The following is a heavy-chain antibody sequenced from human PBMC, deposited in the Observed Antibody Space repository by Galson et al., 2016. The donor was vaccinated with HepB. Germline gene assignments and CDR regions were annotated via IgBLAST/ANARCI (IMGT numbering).Heavy chain of an antibody. D-gene: IGHD2-2*01. CDR3: VHRVPPGLIDY. CDR2: ISWDDQK. CDR1: EFSRTNGVG. J-gene: IGHJ4*02. Sequence: PALVKPTQTLTLTCTFSEFSRTNGVGVGWIRQPPGKALEWLALISWDDQKRYRTSLESRLTITQDTSKNQVVLRMTNMDPADTATYYCVHRVPPGLIDYWGQGILVSVSS. V-gene: IGHV2-5*02.